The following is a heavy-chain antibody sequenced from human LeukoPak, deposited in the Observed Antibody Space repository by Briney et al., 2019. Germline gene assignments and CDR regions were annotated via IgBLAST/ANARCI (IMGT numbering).Heavy chain of an antibody. CDR2: INPSGGST. CDR3: ARDYYDSSGYYYYYYYGMDV. Sequence: ASVKVSCKASGYTFTIYYMHWVRQAPGQGLEWMGIINPSGGSTSYAQKFQGRVTMTRDTSTSTVYMELSSLRSEDTAVYYCARDYYDSSGYYYYYYYGMDVWGQGTTVTVSS. D-gene: IGHD3-22*01. V-gene: IGHV1-46*01. J-gene: IGHJ6*02. CDR1: GYTFTIYY.